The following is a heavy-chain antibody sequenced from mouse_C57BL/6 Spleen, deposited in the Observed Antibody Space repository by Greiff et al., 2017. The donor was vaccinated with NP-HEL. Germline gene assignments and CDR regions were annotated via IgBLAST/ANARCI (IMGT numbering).Heavy chain of an antibody. Sequence: QVQLQQSGAELVKPGASVKISCKASGYAFSSCWMNWVKQRPGKGLEWIGQIYPGDGDTNYNGKFKGKATLTADKSSSTAYMQLSSLASEDSAVYFCARSRDYEGDDWGQGTSVTVSS. CDR3: ARSRDYEGDD. D-gene: IGHD2-4*01. CDR1: GYAFSSCW. J-gene: IGHJ4*01. V-gene: IGHV1-80*01. CDR2: IYPGDGDT.